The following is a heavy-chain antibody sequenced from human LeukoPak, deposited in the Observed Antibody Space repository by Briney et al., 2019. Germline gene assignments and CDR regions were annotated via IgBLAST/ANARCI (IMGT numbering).Heavy chain of an antibody. D-gene: IGHD6-6*01. CDR2: ISAYNGNT. J-gene: IGHJ6*03. Sequence: ASVKVSCKASGYTFTSYGISWVRQAPGQGLEWMGWISAYNGNTNYAQKLQGRVTMTTDTSTSTAYMELRSLRSDDTAVYYCARDLEYSSSSPSYMDVWGKGTTVTVPS. CDR1: GYTFTSYG. V-gene: IGHV1-18*01. CDR3: ARDLEYSSSSPSYMDV.